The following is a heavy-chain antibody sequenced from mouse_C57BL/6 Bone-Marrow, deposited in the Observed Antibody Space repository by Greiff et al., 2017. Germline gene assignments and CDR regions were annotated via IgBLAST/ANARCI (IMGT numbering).Heavy chain of an antibody. J-gene: IGHJ3*01. CDR3: ARGGFAY. CDR1: GYAFTNYL. CDR2: INTGSGGT. V-gene: IGHV1-54*01. Sequence: QVQLKESGAELVRPGTSVKVSCKASGYAFTNYLIEWVKQRPGQGLEWIGVINTGSGGTNYNEKFKGKATLTADKSSSTAYMQLSSLTSEDSAVYFCARGGFAYWGQGTLVTVSA.